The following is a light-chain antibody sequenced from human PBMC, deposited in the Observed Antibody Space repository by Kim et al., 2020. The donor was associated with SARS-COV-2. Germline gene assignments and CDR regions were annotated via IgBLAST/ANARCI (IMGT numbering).Light chain of an antibody. J-gene: IGKJ5*01. Sequence: LSPGERATLSCRASQSVSNSLAWYQQKPGQAPRLLIYDASNRASGIPARFSGSGSGTDFTLTISSLEPEDFAVYYCQQRSNWPPTFGQGTRLEIK. CDR1: QSVSNS. CDR2: DAS. CDR3: QQRSNWPPT. V-gene: IGKV3-11*01.